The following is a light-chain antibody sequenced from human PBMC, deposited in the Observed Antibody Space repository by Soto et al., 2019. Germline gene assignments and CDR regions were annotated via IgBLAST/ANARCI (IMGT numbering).Light chain of an antibody. V-gene: IGKV3-20*01. Sequence: EIVLTQSPGTLSLSPGEGASLSCRASQAISANYLAWYQHKPGQAPRLLMYGASSRATGIPDRFSGSGSGTDFTLTISRLEPEDFAVYYCQQYGSSPPITFGQGTRL. CDR3: QQYGSSPPIT. J-gene: IGKJ5*01. CDR1: QAISANY. CDR2: GAS.